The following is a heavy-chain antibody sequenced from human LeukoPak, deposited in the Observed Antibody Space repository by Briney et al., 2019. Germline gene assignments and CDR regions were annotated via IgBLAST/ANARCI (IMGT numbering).Heavy chain of an antibody. CDR1: GFTFSSYG. CDR2: IWYDGSNK. D-gene: IGHD3-22*01. V-gene: IGHV3-33*01. CDR3: ARSRSYDSSGYFDY. J-gene: IGHJ4*02. Sequence: GGSLRLSCAASGFTFSSYGMHWVRQAPGKGLEWVAVIWYDGSNKYYADSVKGRFTISRDNSKNTLYLQMNSLRAEDTAVYYCARSRSYDSSGYFDYWGQGTLVTVSS.